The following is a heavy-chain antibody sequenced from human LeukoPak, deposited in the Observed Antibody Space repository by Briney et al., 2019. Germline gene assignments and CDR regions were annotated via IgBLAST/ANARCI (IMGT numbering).Heavy chain of an antibody. V-gene: IGHV4-4*07. Sequence: SETLSLTCTVPGGSISSYYWSWIRQPDGKGLEWIGRIHTSGSTNYNPSLKSRVTMSVDTSKNQFSLKLSSVTAADTAVYYCARDSVDCTNGVCHFDYWGQGTLVTVSS. CDR3: ARDSVDCTNGVCHFDY. CDR2: IHTSGST. CDR1: GGSISSYY. D-gene: IGHD2-8*01. J-gene: IGHJ4*02.